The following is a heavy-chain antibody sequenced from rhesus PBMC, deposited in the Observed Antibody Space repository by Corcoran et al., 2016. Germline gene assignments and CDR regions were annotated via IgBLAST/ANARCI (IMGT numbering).Heavy chain of an antibody. D-gene: IGHD5-12*01. Sequence: EVQLLHSGAAVKRLWESLKISCQTSGSSFSSYRTRWVLQLPGKGLEWMGTIDPSDSETRYSPSFQGQVTISADKSISTAYLQWSSLKASDSATDYCAKARGSYSYPDSLDVWGRGVLVTVSS. CDR1: GSSFSSYR. CDR2: IDPSDSET. V-gene: IGHV5-2*01. CDR3: AKARGSYSYPDSLDV. J-gene: IGHJ5-2*02.